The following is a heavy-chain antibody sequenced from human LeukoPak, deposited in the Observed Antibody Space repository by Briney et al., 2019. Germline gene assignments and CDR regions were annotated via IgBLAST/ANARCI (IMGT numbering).Heavy chain of an antibody. D-gene: IGHD3-22*01. CDR2: IKQDGSEK. J-gene: IGHJ4*02. Sequence: GGSLRLSCAASGFTFSSYWMSRVRQAPGKGLEWVANIKQDGSEKYYVDSVKGRFTISRDNAKNSLYLQMNSLRAEDTAVYYCARDDYYDSSGYWGGLFDYWGQGTLVTVSS. V-gene: IGHV3-7*01. CDR3: ARDDYYDSSGYWGGLFDY. CDR1: GFTFSSYW.